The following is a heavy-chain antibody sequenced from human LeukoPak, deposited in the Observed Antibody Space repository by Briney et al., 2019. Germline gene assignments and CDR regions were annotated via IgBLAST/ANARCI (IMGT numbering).Heavy chain of an antibody. D-gene: IGHD5-18*01. Sequence: GGSLRLSCAASGFTFSSYAMSWVRQAPGKGLEWVSAISGSGGSTYYADSVKGRFTISKDNSKNTLYLQMNSLRAEDTAVYYCAKGRGYSYGYRYYFDYWGQGTLVTVSS. J-gene: IGHJ4*02. CDR1: GFTFSSYA. CDR2: ISGSGGST. CDR3: AKGRGYSYGYRYYFDY. V-gene: IGHV3-23*01.